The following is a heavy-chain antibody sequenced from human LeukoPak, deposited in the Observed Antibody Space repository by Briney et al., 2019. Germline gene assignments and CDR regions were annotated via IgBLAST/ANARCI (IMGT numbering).Heavy chain of an antibody. CDR2: IYSGGST. V-gene: IGHV3-53*01. CDR1: GFTISTNY. J-gene: IGHJ4*02. CDR3: AREWFGETYYYFDY. Sequence: PGGSLRLSCAASGFTISTNYKSWVRQAPGKGLEWVSVIYSGGSTYYADSVKGRFTISRDNSKNTLYLQMNSLRAEDTAVYYCAREWFGETYYYFDYWGQGTLVTVSS. D-gene: IGHD3-10*01.